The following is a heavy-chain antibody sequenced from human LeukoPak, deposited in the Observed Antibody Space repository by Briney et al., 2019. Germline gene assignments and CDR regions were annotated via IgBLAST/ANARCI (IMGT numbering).Heavy chain of an antibody. CDR1: GYTFTSYY. CDR2: IDPSGGST. J-gene: IGHJ4*02. CDR3: AGDDILTGYSLGY. Sequence: ASVKVSCKASGYTFTSYYMHWVRQAPGQGLEWMGIIDPSGGSTSYAQKFQGRVTMTRDTSTSTVYMELSSLRSEDTAVYYCAGDDILTGYSLGYWGQGTLVTVSS. V-gene: IGHV1-46*01. D-gene: IGHD3-9*01.